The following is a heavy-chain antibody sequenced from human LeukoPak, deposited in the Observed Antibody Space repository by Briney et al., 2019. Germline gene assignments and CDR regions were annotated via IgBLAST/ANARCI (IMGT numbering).Heavy chain of an antibody. CDR3: ARDRADNWDRSGYYPDAFDM. J-gene: IGHJ3*02. CDR2: ISPNNGAT. CDR1: GYRFAAYY. Sequence: ASVKVSCKASGYRFAAYYIHWVRQAPGQGPEWIVWISPNNGATVYAQKFQGRVTMTWDTSISTAHMELRRLTSDDTAVFYCARDRADNWDRSGYYPDAFDMWGQGTMVTVS. D-gene: IGHD3-22*01. V-gene: IGHV1-2*02.